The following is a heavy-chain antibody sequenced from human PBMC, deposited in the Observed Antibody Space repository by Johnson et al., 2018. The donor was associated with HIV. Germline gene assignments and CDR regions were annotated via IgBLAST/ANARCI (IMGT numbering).Heavy chain of an antibody. D-gene: IGHD6-6*01. CDR2: INGRGDIK. V-gene: IGHV3-20*04. CDR3: AREAGSSSSWGAFDI. Sequence: VQLVESGGGVVRPGGSLRLSCLASGFTFYDYGMSWVRQAPGKGLEWVSGINGRGDIKYFADSVEGRFTISRDSSKNTLYLQMNSLRAEDTAVYYCAREAGSSSSWGAFDIWGQGTMVIVSS. CDR1: GFTFYDYG. J-gene: IGHJ3*02.